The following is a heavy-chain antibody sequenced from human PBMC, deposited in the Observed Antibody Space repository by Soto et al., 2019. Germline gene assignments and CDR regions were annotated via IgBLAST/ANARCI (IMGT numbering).Heavy chain of an antibody. V-gene: IGHV4-31*03. CDR3: ARFEGYCSGGSCSHYYGMDV. CDR2: IYYSGST. D-gene: IGHD2-15*01. J-gene: IGHJ6*02. CDR1: GGSVSSGGYY. Sequence: PSETLSLTCTVSGGSVSSGGYYWSWIRQHPGKGLEWIGYIYYSGSTYYNPSLKSRVTISVDTSKNQSSLKLSSVTAEDTAVYYCARFEGYCSGGSCSHYYGMDVWGQGTTVTVSS.